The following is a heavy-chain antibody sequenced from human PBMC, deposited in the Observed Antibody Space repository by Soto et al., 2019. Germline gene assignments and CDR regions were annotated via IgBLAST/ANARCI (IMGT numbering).Heavy chain of an antibody. Sequence: GSLRLSCAASGFTFSSYAMHWVRQAPGKGLEWVAVISYDGSNKYYADSVKGRFTISRDNSKNTLYLQMNSLRAEDTAVYYCAREGIAAAGDYFDYWGQGTLVTVSS. D-gene: IGHD6-13*01. J-gene: IGHJ4*02. CDR2: ISYDGSNK. CDR3: AREGIAAAGDYFDY. CDR1: GFTFSSYA. V-gene: IGHV3-30-3*01.